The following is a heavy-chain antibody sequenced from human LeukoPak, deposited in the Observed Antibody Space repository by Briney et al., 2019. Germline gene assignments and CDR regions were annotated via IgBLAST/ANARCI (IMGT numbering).Heavy chain of an antibody. Sequence: SETLSLTCAVYGGSFSGYYWSWIRQPPGKGLEWIGEINHSGSTNYNPSLKSRVTISVDTSKYQFSLKLSSVTAADTAVYYCARGPGITMIVVVTPYGMDVWGQGTTVTVSS. CDR1: GGSFSGYY. CDR2: INHSGST. CDR3: ARGPGITMIVVVTPYGMDV. V-gene: IGHV4-34*01. D-gene: IGHD3-22*01. J-gene: IGHJ6*02.